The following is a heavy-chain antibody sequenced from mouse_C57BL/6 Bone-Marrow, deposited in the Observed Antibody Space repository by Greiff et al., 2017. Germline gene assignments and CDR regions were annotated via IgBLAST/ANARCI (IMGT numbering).Heavy chain of an antibody. CDR1: GFTFSDYG. Sequence: EVKLMESGGGLVKPGGSLKLSCAASGFTFSDYGMHWVRQAPEKGLEWVAYISSGSSTIYYADTVKGRFTISRDNAKNTLFLQMTSLRSEDTAMYYCARGGYGNYEFAYWGQGTLVTVSA. D-gene: IGHD2-1*01. J-gene: IGHJ3*01. CDR3: ARGGYGNYEFAY. CDR2: ISSGSSTI. V-gene: IGHV5-17*01.